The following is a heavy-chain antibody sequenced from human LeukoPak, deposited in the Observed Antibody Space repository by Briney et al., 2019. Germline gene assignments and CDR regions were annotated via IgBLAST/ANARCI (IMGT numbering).Heavy chain of an antibody. CDR2: ISSSSSYI. CDR1: GFTFSSYS. D-gene: IGHD3-9*01. Sequence: GGSLRLSCAASGFTFSSYSMNWVRQAPGKGLEWVSSISSSSSYIYYADSVKGRFTISRDNAKNSLYLQMNSLRAEDTAVYYCAWGNDILTGQFDYWGQGTLVTVSS. J-gene: IGHJ4*02. CDR3: AWGNDILTGQFDY. V-gene: IGHV3-21*01.